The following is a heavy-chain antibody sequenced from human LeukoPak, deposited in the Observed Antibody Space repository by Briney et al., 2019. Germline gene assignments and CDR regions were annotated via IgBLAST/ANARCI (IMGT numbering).Heavy chain of an antibody. Sequence: PGGSLRLSCAASGFTFDDYSMHWVRQGPGKGLEWVSVISWDGGSTSYADSVKGRFTISRDNSKNSLYLQMSSLRSEDSALYYCAKDRGGVDYWGQGTLVTVSS. CDR3: AKDRGGVDY. D-gene: IGHD3-16*01. V-gene: IGHV3-43*01. J-gene: IGHJ4*02. CDR1: GFTFDDYS. CDR2: ISWDGGST.